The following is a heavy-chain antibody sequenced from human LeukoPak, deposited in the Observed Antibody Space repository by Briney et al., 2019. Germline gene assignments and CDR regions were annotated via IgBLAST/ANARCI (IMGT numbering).Heavy chain of an antibody. V-gene: IGHV3-11*04. CDR1: GFTFSDFY. CDR3: ASPRGYTLNPPLDY. J-gene: IGHJ4*02. D-gene: IGHD5-18*01. Sequence: GSLRLSCAASGFTFSDFYMTWIRQAPGKGLEWVSYISSRSSTINYADSVKGRFTISRDNAKNSVYLQMNSLRAEATAAYYCASPRGYTLNPPLDYWGQGTLVTVSS. CDR2: ISSRSSTI.